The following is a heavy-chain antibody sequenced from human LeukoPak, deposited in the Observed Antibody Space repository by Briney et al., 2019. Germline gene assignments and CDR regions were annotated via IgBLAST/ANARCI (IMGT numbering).Heavy chain of an antibody. D-gene: IGHD6-13*01. CDR2: INPNSGGP. CDR3: ARDVSAGGTNWFDP. V-gene: IGHV1-2*02. Sequence: ASVKVSCKASGYTFTGYYMHWVRQAPGQGLEWMGWINPNSGGPNYAQKFQGRVTMTRDTSISTAYMEMSRLRSDDTAVYYCARDVSAGGTNWFDPWGQGTLVTVSS. J-gene: IGHJ5*02. CDR1: GYTFTGYY.